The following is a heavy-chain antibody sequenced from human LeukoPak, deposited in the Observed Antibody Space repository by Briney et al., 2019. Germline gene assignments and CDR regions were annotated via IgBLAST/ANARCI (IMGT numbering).Heavy chain of an antibody. CDR2: IYTSGST. Sequence: SETLSLTCTVSGGSISSYYWSWIRQPAGKGLEWIGRIYTSGSTNYNPSPKSRVSMSVDTSKNQFSLKLSSVTAADTAVYYCARATDGYSYGFNFDWFDPWGQGTLVTVSS. J-gene: IGHJ5*02. V-gene: IGHV4-4*07. CDR3: ARATDGYSYGFNFDWFDP. D-gene: IGHD5-18*01. CDR1: GGSISSYY.